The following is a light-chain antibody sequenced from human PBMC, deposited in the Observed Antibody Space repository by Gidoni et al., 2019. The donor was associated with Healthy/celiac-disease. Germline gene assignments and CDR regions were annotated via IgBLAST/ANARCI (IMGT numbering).Light chain of an antibody. CDR2: DAS. CDR1: HDISDY. CDR3: QQNDNLRYT. Sequence: DIQMTQYPSSLSASVGDRVTFTCQARHDISDYLIWYQQKPGTAPKLLIYDASSVETGVPSSCSGGGAGADFIFTSSSLQPEDIATYYCQQNDNLRYTFGQGTKLEIK. V-gene: IGKV1-33*01. J-gene: IGKJ2*01.